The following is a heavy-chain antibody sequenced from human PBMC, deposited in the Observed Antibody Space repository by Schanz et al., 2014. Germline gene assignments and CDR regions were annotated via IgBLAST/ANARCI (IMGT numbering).Heavy chain of an antibody. D-gene: IGHD1-26*01. V-gene: IGHV3-48*01. CDR2: ISGSSRTI. CDR3: ARGGSGSHCHLDY. J-gene: IGHJ4*02. CDR1: GFGFSSYS. Sequence: EVQLVESGGGLIQPGGSLRLSCAASGFGFSSYSMNWVRQAPGKGLEWVSYISGSSRTIYYADSMKGRFTVSRDNAENALYLQMNSRRAEDTGLYFCARGGSGSHCHLDYWGQGTLVTVSS.